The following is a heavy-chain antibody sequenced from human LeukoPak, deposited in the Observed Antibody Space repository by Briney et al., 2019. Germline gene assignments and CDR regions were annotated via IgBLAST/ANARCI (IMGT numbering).Heavy chain of an antibody. V-gene: IGHV4-39*07. J-gene: IGHJ4*02. CDR3: ARDQPRCYYFDY. CDR1: GGSISSSSYY. CDR2: IYYSGST. D-gene: IGHD1/OR15-1a*01. Sequence: SETLSLTCTVSGGSISSSSYYWGWIRQPPGKGLEWIGSIYYSGSTYYNPSLKSRVTISVDTSKNQFSLKLSSVTAADTAVYYCARDQPRCYYFDYWGQGTLVTVSS.